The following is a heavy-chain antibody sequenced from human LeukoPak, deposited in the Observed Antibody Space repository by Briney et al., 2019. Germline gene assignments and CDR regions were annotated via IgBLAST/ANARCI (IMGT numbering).Heavy chain of an antibody. V-gene: IGHV1-69*01. J-gene: IGHJ4*02. CDR1: GGTFSSYA. CDR3: ARGLFDGRLPGPLGY. Sequence: REASVKVSCKASGGTFSSYAISWVRQAPGQGLEWMGGIIPIFGTANYAQKFQGRVTITADESTSTAYMELSSLRSEDTAVYYCARGLFDGRLPGPLGYWGQGTLVTVSS. CDR2: IIPIFGTA. D-gene: IGHD2-15*01.